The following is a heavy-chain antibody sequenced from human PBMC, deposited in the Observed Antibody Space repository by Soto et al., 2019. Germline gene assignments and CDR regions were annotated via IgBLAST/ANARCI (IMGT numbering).Heavy chain of an antibody. D-gene: IGHD2-15*01. CDR1: GGSISSSSYY. V-gene: IGHV4-39*01. CDR2: IYYSGST. CDR3: ARHTPAISISDH. J-gene: IGHJ4*02. Sequence: SETLSLTCTVSGGSISSSSYYWGWIRQPPGKGLEWIGSIYYSGSTYYNPSLKSRVTISVDTSKNQFSLKLSSVTASDTAVYYCARHTPAISISDHWGQGTLVTVSS.